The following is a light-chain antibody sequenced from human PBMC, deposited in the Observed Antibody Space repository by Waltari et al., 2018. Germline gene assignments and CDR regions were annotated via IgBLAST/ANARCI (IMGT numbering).Light chain of an antibody. V-gene: IGLV3-19*01. Sequence: SSELTQDPAVSVAMGQTVTITCQGNGLRSYYASWYQQRPGQAPILIMYDKNNRPSGVPDRFAGANSDNTASLTITGAQAEEEASYYCHSRDASGVGGSFGGGTKLTVL. J-gene: IGLJ2*01. CDR1: GLRSYY. CDR2: DKN. CDR3: HSRDASGVGGS.